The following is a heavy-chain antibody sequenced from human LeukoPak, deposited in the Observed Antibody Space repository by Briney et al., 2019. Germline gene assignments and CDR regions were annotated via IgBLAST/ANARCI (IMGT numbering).Heavy chain of an antibody. V-gene: IGHV3-30*02. D-gene: IGHD5-24*01. J-gene: IGHJ4*02. Sequence: PGGSLRLSCAASGFTFSSYGMHWVRQAPGKGLEWVAFIRYDGSNKYYADSVKGRFTISRDNSKNTLYLQMNSLRAGDTAVYYCAKDGEMATIYYFDYWGQGTLVTVSS. CDR3: AKDGEMATIYYFDY. CDR1: GFTFSSYG. CDR2: IRYDGSNK.